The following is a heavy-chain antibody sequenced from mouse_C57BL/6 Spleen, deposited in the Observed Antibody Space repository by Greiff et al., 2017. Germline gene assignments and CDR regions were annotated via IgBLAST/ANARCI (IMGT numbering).Heavy chain of an antibody. V-gene: IGHV5-17*01. D-gene: IGHD1-1*01. CDR2: ISSGSSTI. Sequence: EVQLVESGGGLVKPGGSLKLSCAASGFTFSDYGMHWVRQAPEKGLEWVAYISSGSSTIYYADTVKGRFTISRDNAKNTLFLQRTSLRSEDTAMYYCARRTTVVASPFAYWGQGTLVTVSA. CDR1: GFTFSDYG. CDR3: ARRTTVVASPFAY. J-gene: IGHJ3*01.